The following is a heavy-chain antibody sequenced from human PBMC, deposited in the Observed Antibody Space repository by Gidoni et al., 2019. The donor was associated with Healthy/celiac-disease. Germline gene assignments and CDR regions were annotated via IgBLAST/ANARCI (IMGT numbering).Heavy chain of an antibody. Sequence: EVQLLESGGGLVQPGGSLRLSCAASGFTFSSYAMSWVRQAPGKGLEWVSAISGSGGSTYHADSVKGRFTISRDNSKNTLYLQMNSLRAEDTAVYYCAKVQFEGSYGRPQPDYYYYYGMDVWGQGTTVTVSS. CDR1: GFTFSSYA. D-gene: IGHD5-18*01. CDR2: ISGSGGST. V-gene: IGHV3-23*01. CDR3: AKVQFEGSYGRPQPDYYYYYGMDV. J-gene: IGHJ6*02.